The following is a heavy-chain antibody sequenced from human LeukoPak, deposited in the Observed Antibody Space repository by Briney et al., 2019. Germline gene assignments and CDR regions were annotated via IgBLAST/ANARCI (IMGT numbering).Heavy chain of an antibody. CDR3: ARQTKRGPNLADY. J-gene: IGHJ4*02. CDR1: GGSISSSSYY. V-gene: IGHV4-39*01. D-gene: IGHD1-1*01. Sequence: SETLSLTCAVSGGSISSSSYYWGWIRQPPGKGLEWIGSIYYSGSTYYNPSLKSRVTISVDTSKNQFSLKLSSVTAADTAVYYCARQTKRGPNLADYWGQGTLVTVSS. CDR2: IYYSGST.